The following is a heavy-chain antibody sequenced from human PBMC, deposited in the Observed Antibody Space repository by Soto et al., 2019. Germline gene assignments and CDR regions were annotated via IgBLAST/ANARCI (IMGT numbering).Heavy chain of an antibody. V-gene: IGHV4-34*01. D-gene: IGHD4-4*01. CDR2: INHDGDT. Sequence: SETLSLTCNVSGGSFNDNHWSWIRQSPGKGLDWIGDINHDGDTYYNPSLKSRVVISVDRSKSQFSRKLSSVTAADTAVYYCARTNDYNNSRFEYWGQGTLVTVSS. CDR3: ARTNDYNNSRFEY. CDR1: GGSFNDNH. J-gene: IGHJ4*02.